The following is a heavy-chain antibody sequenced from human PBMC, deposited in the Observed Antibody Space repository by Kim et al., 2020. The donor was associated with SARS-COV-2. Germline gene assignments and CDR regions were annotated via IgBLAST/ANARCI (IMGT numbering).Heavy chain of an antibody. D-gene: IGHD4-17*01. V-gene: IGHV4-59*13. J-gene: IGHJ5*02. CDR2: IYYSGST. CDR3: ARADYGGNSPWFDP. Sequence: SETLSLTCTVSGGSISSYYWSWIRQPPGKGLEWIGYIYYSGSTNSNPSLKSRVTISVDTSKNQFSLKLSSVTAADTAVYYCARADYGGNSPWFDPWVQGTLVTVAS. CDR1: GGSISSYY.